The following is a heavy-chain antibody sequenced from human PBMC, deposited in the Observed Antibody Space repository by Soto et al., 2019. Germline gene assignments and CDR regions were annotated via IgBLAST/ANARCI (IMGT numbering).Heavy chain of an antibody. CDR2: ISGSGGTT. J-gene: IGHJ1*01. V-gene: IGHV3-23*01. CDR3: AKEDNYYDSSGYYLEYFHH. Sequence: HPGGSLRLSCAASGFTFSSYAMTWVRQAPGKGLEWVSIISGSGGTTYYADSVKGRFTISRDNSKSTLYLQMNSLRADDTAVFYCAKEDNYYDSSGYYLEYFHHWGQGTLVTVSS. CDR1: GFTFSSYA. D-gene: IGHD3-22*01.